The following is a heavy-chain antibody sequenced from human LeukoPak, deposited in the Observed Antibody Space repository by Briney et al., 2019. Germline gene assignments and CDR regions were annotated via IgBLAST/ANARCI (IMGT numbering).Heavy chain of an antibody. CDR1: GGSFSGYY. V-gene: IGHV4-34*01. CDR2: INHSGST. Sequence: SETLSLTCAVYGGSFSGYYWSWIRQPPGKGLEWIGEINHSGSTNYNPSLKSRVTISVDTSKNQFSLKLSSVTAADTAVYYCARDLRGYPSNYYYYGMDVWGQGTTVTVSS. D-gene: IGHD5-18*01. CDR3: ARDLRGYPSNYYYYGMDV. J-gene: IGHJ6*02.